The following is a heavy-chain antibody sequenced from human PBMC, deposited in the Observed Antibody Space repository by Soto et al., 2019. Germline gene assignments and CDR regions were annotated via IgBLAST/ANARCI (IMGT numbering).Heavy chain of an antibody. D-gene: IGHD5-12*01. CDR3: ARTDNVGYHPH. CDR1: GDSISRGYY. V-gene: IGHV4-38-2*01. CDR2: IYHSGTT. J-gene: IGHJ4*02. Sequence: SETLSLTCAVSGDSISRGYYWAWLRQAPGKGLEYIGSIYHSGTTYYNPSLMSRVTISVDTSKNQFSLNLRSVTAAESAVYYCARTDNVGYHPHCVQGTMLTVSS.